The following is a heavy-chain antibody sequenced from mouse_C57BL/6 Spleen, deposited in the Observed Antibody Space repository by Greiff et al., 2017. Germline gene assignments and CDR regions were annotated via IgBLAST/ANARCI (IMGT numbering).Heavy chain of an antibody. V-gene: IGHV1-42*01. J-gene: IGHJ3*01. CDR3: ARPYYSAWFAY. D-gene: IGHD2-12*01. CDR1: GYSFTGYY. Sequence: EVQLQESGPELVKPGASVKISCKASGYSFTGYYMNWVKQSPEKSLEWIGEINPSTGGTTYNQKFKDKATLTVDKSSSTAYMQLKSLTSEDSAVYYCARPYYSAWFAYWGQGTLVTVSA. CDR2: INPSTGGT.